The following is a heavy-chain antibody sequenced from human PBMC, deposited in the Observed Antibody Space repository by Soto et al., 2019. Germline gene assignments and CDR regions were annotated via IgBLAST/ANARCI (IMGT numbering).Heavy chain of an antibody. D-gene: IGHD4-17*01. CDR1: GFSLSNARMG. CDR3: ARTLDYGDDWWYFDL. Sequence: QVTLKESGPVLVKPTETLTLTCTVSGFSLSNARMGVSWIRQPPGKALEWLAHIFSNDEKSYSTSLKTRLTISKDTSKSQVVLTMTNMDPVDTATYYCARTLDYGDDWWYFDLWGRGTLVTVSS. V-gene: IGHV2-26*01. CDR2: IFSNDEK. J-gene: IGHJ2*01.